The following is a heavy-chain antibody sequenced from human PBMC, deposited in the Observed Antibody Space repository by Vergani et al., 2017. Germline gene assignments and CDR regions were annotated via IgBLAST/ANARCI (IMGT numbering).Heavy chain of an antibody. CDR1: GFLFSDYW. J-gene: IGHJ2*01. CDR3: ARVGHLVAVTGEGPSLDL. CDR2: IKQDGSEE. V-gene: IGHV3-7*01. D-gene: IGHD2-21*02. Sequence: EVQLVESGGGLVQPGGSLRLSCAASGFLFSDYWLNWVRQSPGGGLEWVANIKQDGSEEFYVDSVKGRFTISRDNAKNSVFLQINGLRAEDTAVYYCARVGHLVAVTGEGPSLDLWGRGTLVTVSS.